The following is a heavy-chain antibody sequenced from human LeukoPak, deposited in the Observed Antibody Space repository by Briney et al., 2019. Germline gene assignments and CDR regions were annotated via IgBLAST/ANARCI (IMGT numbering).Heavy chain of an antibody. Sequence: GASEKVSCKASGYTFTSYGISWVRQAPGQGLEWMGWISAYNGNTNYAQKLQGRVTMTTDTSTSTAYMELTRLRSDDTTIYYCARERNYGDYGNAFDVWGQGTKVTVSS. J-gene: IGHJ3*01. CDR1: GYTFTSYG. CDR2: ISAYNGNT. CDR3: ARERNYGDYGNAFDV. D-gene: IGHD4-17*01. V-gene: IGHV1-18*01.